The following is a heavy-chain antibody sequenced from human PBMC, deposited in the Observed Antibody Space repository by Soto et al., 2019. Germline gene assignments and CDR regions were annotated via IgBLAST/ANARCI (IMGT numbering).Heavy chain of an antibody. D-gene: IGHD3-3*01. CDR1: GGSISSGGYY. CDR2: IYYSGST. J-gene: IGHJ5*02. Sequence: LSLTCTVSGGSISSGGYYWSWICQHPGKGLEWIGYIYYSGSTYYNPSLKSRVTISVDTSKNQFSLKLSSVTAADTAVYYCARTFYDFSFDPWGQGTLVTVSS. V-gene: IGHV4-31*03. CDR3: ARTFYDFSFDP.